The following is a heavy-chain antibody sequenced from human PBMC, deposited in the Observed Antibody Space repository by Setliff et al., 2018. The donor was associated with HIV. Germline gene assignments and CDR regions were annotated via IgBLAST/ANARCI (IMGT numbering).Heavy chain of an antibody. D-gene: IGHD6-19*01. V-gene: IGHV4-39*07. J-gene: IGHJ5*02. Sequence: LSLTCTVSGGSISSSRDYWGWIRQSSGKGLEWIGSIYYSGSTYYNPSFNSRVTMSVDTSKNQFSLRLTSVTAADTAMYHCARDRSSGWSKDWFDTWGQGILVTV. CDR1: GGSISSSRDY. CDR2: IYYSGST. CDR3: ARDRSSGWSKDWFDT.